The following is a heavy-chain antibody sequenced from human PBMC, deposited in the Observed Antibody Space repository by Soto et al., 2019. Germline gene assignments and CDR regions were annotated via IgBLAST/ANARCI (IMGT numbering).Heavy chain of an antibody. CDR3: AKDADRLGELWGYFPK. CDR2: INWNGVNK. J-gene: IGHJ1*01. D-gene: IGHD3-16*01. V-gene: IGHV3-9*01. Sequence: GGSLRLSCGTSGFMFEDYAMHWVRQAPGKGLEWVSGINWNGVNKGYADSVLGRFTISRDNDKKSLYLEMNYLRPEDTALYFCAKDADRLGELWGYFPKWGQGT. CDR1: GFMFEDYA.